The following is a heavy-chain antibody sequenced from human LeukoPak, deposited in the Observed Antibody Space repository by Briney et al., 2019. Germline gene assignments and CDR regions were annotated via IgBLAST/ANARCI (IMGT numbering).Heavy chain of an antibody. CDR1: GFTFSSYA. Sequence: GGSLRLSCAASGFTFSSYAMSWVRQAPGKGLEWVSAISGSGGSTYYADSVKGRFTISRDNSKNTLYLQMNSPRAEDTAVYYCAKDRGKYDFWSGYPDYFDYWGQGTLVTVSS. J-gene: IGHJ4*02. D-gene: IGHD3-3*01. CDR3: AKDRGKYDFWSGYPDYFDY. V-gene: IGHV3-23*01. CDR2: ISGSGGST.